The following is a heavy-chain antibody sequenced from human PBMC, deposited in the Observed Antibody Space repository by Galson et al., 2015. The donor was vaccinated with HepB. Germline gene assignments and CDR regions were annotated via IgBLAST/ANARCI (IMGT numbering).Heavy chain of an antibody. J-gene: IGHJ4*02. CDR2: INPNSGGT. D-gene: IGHD3-10*01. CDR1: GYTFTSYY. Sequence: SVKVSCKASGYTFTSYYMHWVRQAPGQGLEWMGRINPNSGGTNYAQKFQGRVTMTRDTSISTAYMELSRLRSDDTAVYYCARAHYYGSLNDYWGQGTLVTVSS. V-gene: IGHV1-2*06. CDR3: ARAHYYGSLNDY.